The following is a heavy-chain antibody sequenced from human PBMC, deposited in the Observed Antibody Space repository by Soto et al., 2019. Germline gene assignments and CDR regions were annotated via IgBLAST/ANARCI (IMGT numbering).Heavy chain of an antibody. J-gene: IGHJ4*02. D-gene: IGHD3-9*01. Sequence: QVQLVQSGAEVKKPGASVKVSCKASGYTFTSYGISWVRQAPGQGLEWMGWISAYNGNTNYAQKLQGRVTITTDTSPSTAYMELRSLRSDDTAVYYCARGVRYFDWPPLSTYYFDYWGQGTVVTVSS. V-gene: IGHV1-18*04. CDR1: GYTFTSYG. CDR2: ISAYNGNT. CDR3: ARGVRYFDWPPLSTYYFDY.